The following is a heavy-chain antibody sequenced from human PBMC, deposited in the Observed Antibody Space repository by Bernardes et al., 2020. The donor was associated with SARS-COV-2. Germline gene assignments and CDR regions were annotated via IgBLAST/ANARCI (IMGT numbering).Heavy chain of an antibody. Sequence: GGSLRLSCAASGFFFTNYWMHWVRQVPGKGLVWVSSSNSDGTTRTYADSVKGRFTISRDNTKKTLFLQMNSLRAEDTAVYYCAREGSYSSLDVWGQGTTVTVSS. CDR3: AREGSYSSLDV. J-gene: IGHJ6*02. D-gene: IGHD5-18*01. CDR2: SNSDGTTR. CDR1: GFFFTNYW. V-gene: IGHV3-74*01.